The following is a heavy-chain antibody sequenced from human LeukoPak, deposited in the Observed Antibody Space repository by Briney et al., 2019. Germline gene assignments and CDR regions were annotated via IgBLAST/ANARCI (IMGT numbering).Heavy chain of an antibody. Sequence: PGGSLRLSCAASGFPFSTYSMNWVRQAPGKGLEWASYISSSSTTIYYAESVKGRFTISRDNAKNSLYLQMNSLRAEDTAVYYCARDLQIAARQGSYFDYWGQGTLVTVSP. D-gene: IGHD6-6*01. CDR2: ISSSSTTI. CDR3: ARDLQIAARQGSYFDY. J-gene: IGHJ4*02. V-gene: IGHV3-48*01. CDR1: GFPFSTYS.